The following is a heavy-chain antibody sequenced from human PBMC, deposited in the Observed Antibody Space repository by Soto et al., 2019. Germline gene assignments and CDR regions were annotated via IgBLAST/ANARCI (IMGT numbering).Heavy chain of an antibody. Sequence: SVKVSFKASGGTFSSYAISWVRQAPGQGLEWMGGIIPIFGTANYAQKFQGRVTITADESTSTAYMELSSLRSEDTAVYYCARDNAQRGYSYGNYYYYGMDVWGQGTTVTVSS. D-gene: IGHD5-18*01. J-gene: IGHJ6*02. CDR3: ARDNAQRGYSYGNYYYYGMDV. CDR2: IIPIFGTA. CDR1: GGTFSSYA. V-gene: IGHV1-69*13.